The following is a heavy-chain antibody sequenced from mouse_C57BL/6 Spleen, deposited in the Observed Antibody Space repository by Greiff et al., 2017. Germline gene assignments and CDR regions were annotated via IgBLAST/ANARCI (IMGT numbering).Heavy chain of an antibody. V-gene: IGHV3-6*01. J-gene: IGHJ2*01. CDR1: GYSITSGYY. CDR3: ARAWPFDY. Sequence: EVKLMESGPGLVKPSQSLSLTCSVTGYSITSGYYWNWIRQFPGNKLEWMGYISYDGSNNYNPSLKNRISITRDTSKNQFFLKLNSVTTEDTATYCCARAWPFDYWGQGTTLTVSS. CDR2: ISYDGSN.